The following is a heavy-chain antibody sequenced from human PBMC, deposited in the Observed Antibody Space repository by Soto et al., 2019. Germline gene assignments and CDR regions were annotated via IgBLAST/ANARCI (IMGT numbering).Heavy chain of an antibody. CDR2: IYHSGST. J-gene: IGHJ6*02. CDR3: ARGHNRRITIFGRYYYYGMDV. V-gene: IGHV4-4*02. CDR1: GGSISSSNW. Sequence: SETLSLTCAVSGGSISSSNWWSWVRQPPGKGLEWIGEIYHSGSTNYNPSLKSRVTISVDKSKNQFSLKLSSVTAADTAVYYCARGHNRRITIFGRYYYYGMDVWGQGTTVTVSS. D-gene: IGHD3-3*01.